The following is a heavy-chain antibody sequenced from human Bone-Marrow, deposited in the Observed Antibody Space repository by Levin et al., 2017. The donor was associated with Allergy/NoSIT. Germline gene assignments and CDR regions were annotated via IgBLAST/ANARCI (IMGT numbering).Heavy chain of an antibody. CDR3: ARKRDSDYYFDY. J-gene: IGHJ4*02. Sequence: ASVKVSCKASGYTFTGYYMHWVRQAPGQGLEWMGWINPNSGGTNYAQKFQGRVTMTRDTSISTAYMELSRLRSDDTAVYYCARKRDSDYYFDYWGQGTLVTVSS. CDR2: INPNSGGT. V-gene: IGHV1-2*02. CDR1: GYTFTGYY. D-gene: IGHD1-26*01.